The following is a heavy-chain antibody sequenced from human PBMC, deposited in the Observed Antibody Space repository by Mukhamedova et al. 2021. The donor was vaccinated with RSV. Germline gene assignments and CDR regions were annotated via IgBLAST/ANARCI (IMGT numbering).Heavy chain of an antibody. V-gene: IGHV4-59*01. Sequence: STNYNPSLKSRVTISVDTSKNQFSLKLSSVTAADTAVYYCARSPAAIVWRVEGFDYWGQGTLVTVSS. CDR2: ST. CDR3: ARSPAAIVWRVEGFDY. J-gene: IGHJ4*02. D-gene: IGHD2-2*02.